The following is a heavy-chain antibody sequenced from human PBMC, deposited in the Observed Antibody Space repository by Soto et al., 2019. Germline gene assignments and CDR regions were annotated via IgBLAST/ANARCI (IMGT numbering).Heavy chain of an antibody. V-gene: IGHV3-15*07. Sequence: EVQLVESGGGLVRPGESLRLSCAASGFTFTSAWINWVRQAPGKGLEWAGRIKSKTDGGTVDYSAPVKGRFTISRDDSKNTAYLQMNSLRNEDTDVYYWPTAERGGSYYSDYWGQGTLVTVSS. CDR2: IKSKTDGGTV. D-gene: IGHD1-26*01. CDR3: PTAERGGSYYSDY. J-gene: IGHJ4*02. CDR1: GFTFTSAW.